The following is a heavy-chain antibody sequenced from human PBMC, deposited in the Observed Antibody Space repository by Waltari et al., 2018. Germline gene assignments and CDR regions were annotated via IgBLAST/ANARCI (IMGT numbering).Heavy chain of an antibody. Sequence: EVQLLESGGGLVQPGGSLRLSCAASGFTFRSYAMSWVRQAPGKGLEWVSAISGSGGSTYYADSVKGRFTISRDNSKNTLYLQMNSLRAEDTAVYYCATYPQYSVWYFDLWGRGTLVTVSS. V-gene: IGHV3-23*01. CDR2: ISGSGGST. CDR1: GFTFRSYA. J-gene: IGHJ2*01. CDR3: ATYPQYSVWYFDL. D-gene: IGHD2-15*01.